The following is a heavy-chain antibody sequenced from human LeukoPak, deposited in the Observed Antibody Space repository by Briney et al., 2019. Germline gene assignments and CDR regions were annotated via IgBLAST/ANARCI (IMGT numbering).Heavy chain of an antibody. Sequence: SESLSLTCTVSGGSISSYYWSWIRQPPGKGLEWIGYIYYSGSTNYNASLKSGVTISADTSTNQLSLMLSSVPTADTAVYYCARERAYCGCDCSTNYNGLHPGGQRTLVPVSS. CDR1: GGSISSYY. D-gene: IGHD2-21*02. V-gene: IGHV4-59*01. CDR3: ARERAYCGCDCSTNYNGLHP. J-gene: IGHJ5*02. CDR2: IYYSGST.